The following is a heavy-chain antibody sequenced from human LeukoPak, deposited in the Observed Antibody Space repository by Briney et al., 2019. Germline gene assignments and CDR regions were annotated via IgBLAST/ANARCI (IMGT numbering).Heavy chain of an antibody. Sequence: ASVKVSCKASGYTFTSYYMHWVRQAPGQGLEWMGIINPSGGSTSYAQKFQGRVTMTRDTSTSTVYMELSGLRSEDTAVYYCARDQLRSDPEYYYYGMDVWGQGTTVTVSS. D-gene: IGHD1-1*01. CDR1: GYTFTSYY. CDR2: INPSGGST. J-gene: IGHJ6*02. CDR3: ARDQLRSDPEYYYYGMDV. V-gene: IGHV1-46*01.